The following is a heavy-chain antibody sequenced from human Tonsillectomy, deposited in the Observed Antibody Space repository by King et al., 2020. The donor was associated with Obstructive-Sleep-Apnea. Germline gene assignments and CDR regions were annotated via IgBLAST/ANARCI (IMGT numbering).Heavy chain of an antibody. CDR2: IYHSGST. CDR3: AGYCSGGSCYTNFDY. D-gene: IGHD2-15*01. Sequence: QLQESGPGLVKPSETLSLTCTVSGSSISSGYYWGWIRQPPGKGLEWIGSIYHSGSTYYNPSLKSRVTISVDTSKNQFSLKLSSVTAADTAVYYCAGYCSGGSCYTNFDYWGQGTLVTVSS. V-gene: IGHV4-38-2*02. J-gene: IGHJ4*02. CDR1: GSSISSGYY.